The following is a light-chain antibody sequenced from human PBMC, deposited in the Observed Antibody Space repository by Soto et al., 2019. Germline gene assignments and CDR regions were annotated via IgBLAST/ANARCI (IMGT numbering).Light chain of an antibody. Sequence: EIVVTQSPATLAVSPGDTATLSCRASQSLGGNLAWYQQKPGQGPRLLIFRASSRATGVPARFSASGSGTEFTLTISGLQSEDFAIYYCQQYSNWPPWTFGPGTKVEIK. J-gene: IGKJ1*01. V-gene: IGKV3-15*01. CDR2: RAS. CDR1: QSLGGN. CDR3: QQYSNWPPWT.